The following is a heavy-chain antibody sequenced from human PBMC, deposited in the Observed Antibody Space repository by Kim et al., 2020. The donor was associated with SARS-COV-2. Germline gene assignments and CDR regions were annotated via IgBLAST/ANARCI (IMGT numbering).Heavy chain of an antibody. V-gene: IGHV3-48*03. D-gene: IGHD2-2*01. Sequence: GGSLRLSCAASGFTFSSYEMNWVRQAPGKGLEWVSYISSSGSTIYYADSVKGRFTISRDNAKNSLYLQMNSLRAEDTAVYYCARDQGYCSSTSCQDAFDIWGQGTMVTVSS. CDR1: GFTFSSYE. CDR2: ISSSGSTI. CDR3: ARDQGYCSSTSCQDAFDI. J-gene: IGHJ3*02.